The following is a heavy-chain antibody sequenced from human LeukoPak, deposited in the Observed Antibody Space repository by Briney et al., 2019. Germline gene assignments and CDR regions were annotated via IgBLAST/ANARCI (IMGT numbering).Heavy chain of an antibody. CDR3: ARVSMTTVTTYFDY. V-gene: IGHV2-70*04. J-gene: IGHJ4*02. CDR2: IDWDDDK. Sequence: SGPALVKPTQTLTLTCTFSGFSLSTSGMRVSWIRQPPGKALEWLARIDWDDDKFYSTSLKTRLTISKDTSKNQVVLTTTNMDPVDTATYYCARVSMTTVTTYFDYWGQGTLVTVSS. CDR1: GFSLSTSGMR. D-gene: IGHD4-17*01.